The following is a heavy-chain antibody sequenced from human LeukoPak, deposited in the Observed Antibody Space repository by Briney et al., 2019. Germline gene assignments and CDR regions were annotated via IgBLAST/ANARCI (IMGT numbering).Heavy chain of an antibody. J-gene: IGHJ4*02. D-gene: IGHD6-13*01. CDR1: GGSISSSNW. V-gene: IGHV4-4*02. Sequence: SGTLSLTCAVSGGSISSSNWWSWVRQPPGKGLEWIGEIYHSGSTNYNPSLKSRVTISVDKSKNQFSLNLKSVTPEDTAVYYCARNLIPEQLVLNFWGQGTLVTVSS. CDR3: ARNLIPEQLVLNF. CDR2: IYHSGST.